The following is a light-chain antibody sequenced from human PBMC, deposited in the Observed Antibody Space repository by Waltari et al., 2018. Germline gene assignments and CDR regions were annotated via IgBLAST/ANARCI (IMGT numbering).Light chain of an antibody. V-gene: IGKV3-20*01. CDR3: QKYDFLPAT. Sequence: ENLLTQSPGTLSLSPGERATLSCRASQGVGKYLAWYQQRPGQAPRLLLYHASIRATGIPDRFSGSGFGTDFSPTISRLEPEDFAVYYCQKYDFLPATFGQGTTVEIK. CDR2: HAS. J-gene: IGKJ1*01. CDR1: QGVGKY.